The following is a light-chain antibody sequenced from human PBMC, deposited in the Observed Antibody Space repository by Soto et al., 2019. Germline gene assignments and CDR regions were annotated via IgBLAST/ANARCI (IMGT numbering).Light chain of an antibody. CDR2: GAS. CDR3: QQYHTWPIT. CDR1: QGVSRK. V-gene: IGKV3-15*01. Sequence: EVVMTQSPATLSVAPGERVTFSCRASQGVSRKLAWYQHKPGQAPRLLISGASTGATGIPARFSGSGSGAEFTLTISSLQSEDCAIYYCQQYHTWPITFGRGTKVDIK. J-gene: IGKJ3*01.